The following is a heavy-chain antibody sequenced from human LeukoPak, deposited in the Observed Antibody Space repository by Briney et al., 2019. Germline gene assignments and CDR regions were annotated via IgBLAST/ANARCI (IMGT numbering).Heavy chain of an antibody. CDR3: ARESERFLEWLPRPFDY. CDR2: ISSCSSII. CDR1: GFTFSSYS. J-gene: IGHJ4*02. V-gene: IGHV3-48*04. Sequence: GGSLRLSCAASGFTFSSYSMNWVRQAPGKGLEWVSYISSCSSIIYYADSVKGRFTISRDNAKNSLYLQMNSLRAEDTAVYYCARESERFLEWLPRPFDYWGQGTLVTVSS. D-gene: IGHD3-3*01.